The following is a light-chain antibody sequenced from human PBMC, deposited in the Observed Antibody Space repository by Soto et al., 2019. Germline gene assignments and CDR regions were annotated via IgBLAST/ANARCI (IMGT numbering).Light chain of an antibody. J-gene: IGKJ1*01. CDR2: GAS. CDR3: QHYNNWPRT. Sequence: EIVMTQSPATLSVSPGERATLSCRASQSVSSYLAWYQQKPGQAPRLLIYGASTRATGIPAGFGGSGSGTEFTLTISSLQSEDFAVYYCQHYNNWPRTFGQGTKVEIK. V-gene: IGKV3-15*01. CDR1: QSVSSY.